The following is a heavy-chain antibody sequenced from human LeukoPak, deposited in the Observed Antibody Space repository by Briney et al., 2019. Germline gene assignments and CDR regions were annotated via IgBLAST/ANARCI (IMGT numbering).Heavy chain of an antibody. CDR2: ISGSGGST. J-gene: IGHJ4*02. Sequence: GGSLRLSYAASGFTFSNYAMSWVRQAQGKGLEWVSAISGSGGSTYYADSVKGRFTISRDNSKNTLYLQMNSLRAEDTAVYYCARPTRYSGYDLGNFDYWGQGTLVTVSS. CDR3: ARPTRYSGYDLGNFDY. CDR1: GFTFSNYA. D-gene: IGHD5-12*01. V-gene: IGHV3-23*01.